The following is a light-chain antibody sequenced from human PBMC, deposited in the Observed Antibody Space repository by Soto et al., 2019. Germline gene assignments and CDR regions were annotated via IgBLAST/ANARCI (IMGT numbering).Light chain of an antibody. Sequence: EIVLTQSPGTLSLSVGERVTLSCRASQSVSSYLAWYQQTPGQAPRLLIYDTSNRATGTPDRFSGSGSGTDFTLTISRLEPEDFTVYYCQQYGSSPLTFGGGTTGEIK. CDR1: QSVSSY. J-gene: IGKJ4*01. CDR2: DTS. CDR3: QQYGSSPLT. V-gene: IGKV3-20*01.